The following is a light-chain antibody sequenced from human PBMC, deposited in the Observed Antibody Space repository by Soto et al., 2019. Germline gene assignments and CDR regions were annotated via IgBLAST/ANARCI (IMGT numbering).Light chain of an antibody. CDR1: QSVSSSY. CDR3: QQYGSSPPAT. V-gene: IGKV3-20*01. J-gene: IGKJ1*01. CDR2: GAS. Sequence: EIVLTQSPGTLSLSPGERATLSCRAGQSVSSSYLAWYQQKPGQAPRLLIYGASSRATGIPDRFSGSGSGTDFTLTISRLEPEDFAVYYCQQYGSSPPATFGQGTKVEL.